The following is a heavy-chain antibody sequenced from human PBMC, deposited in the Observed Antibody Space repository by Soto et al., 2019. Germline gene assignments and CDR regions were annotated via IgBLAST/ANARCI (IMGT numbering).Heavy chain of an antibody. D-gene: IGHD4-4*01. CDR2: IKPDESEK. J-gene: IGHJ5*02. Sequence: EVHLVESGGGLVQPGGSLRLSCTASGFTFSDSWMTWVRQAPGKGLEWVARIKPDESEKKYADSVKGRFSISRDNAKNSMYLQTDSLRGEDTAVYYCVRGGSNYASWGQGTLVTVSS. V-gene: IGHV3-7*01. CDR1: GFTFSDSW. CDR3: VRGGSNYAS.